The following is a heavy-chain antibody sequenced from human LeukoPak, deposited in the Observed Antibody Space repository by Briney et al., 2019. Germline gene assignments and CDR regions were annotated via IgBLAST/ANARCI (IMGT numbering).Heavy chain of an antibody. CDR2: ISGSGGST. V-gene: IGHV3-23*01. Sequence: GGSLRLSCAASGFTFSSYAMSWVRQAPGKELEWVSAISGSGGSTYYADSVKGRFTISRDNSKNTLYLQMNSLRAEDTAVYYCAKDLDGSGSYYLDYWGQGTLVTVSS. CDR3: AKDLDGSGSYYLDY. J-gene: IGHJ4*02. CDR1: GFTFSSYA. D-gene: IGHD3-10*01.